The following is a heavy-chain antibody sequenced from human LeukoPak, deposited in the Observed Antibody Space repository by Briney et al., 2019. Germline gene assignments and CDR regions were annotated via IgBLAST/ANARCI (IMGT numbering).Heavy chain of an antibody. J-gene: IGHJ4*02. CDR2: INVRGCT. CDR3: ARDATSLYDASGNYRPIDY. V-gene: IGHV4-4*07. CDR1: GGSISPYF. D-gene: IGHD3-22*01. Sequence: SETLSLTCTVSGGSISPYFWSWIRQSAGKGLDYLGRINVRGCTNVNPSLKSRVTVPVDTSKNKFSLRLSSVTAADTAVYYCARDATSLYDASGNYRPIDYWGQGILVTVSS.